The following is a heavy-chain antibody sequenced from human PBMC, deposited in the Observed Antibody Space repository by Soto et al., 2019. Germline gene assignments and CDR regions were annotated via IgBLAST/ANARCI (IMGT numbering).Heavy chain of an antibody. V-gene: IGHV1-69*13. CDR3: ASGPHCSGGSCPDY. J-gene: IGHJ4*02. D-gene: IGHD2-15*01. CDR1: GGTFSSYA. Sequence: SVKVSCKASGGTFSSYAISWVRQAPGQGLEWMGGIIPIFGTANYAQKFQGRVTITADESTSTAYMELSSLRSEDTAVYYCASGPHCSGGSCPDYWGQGTLVTVSS. CDR2: IIPIFGTA.